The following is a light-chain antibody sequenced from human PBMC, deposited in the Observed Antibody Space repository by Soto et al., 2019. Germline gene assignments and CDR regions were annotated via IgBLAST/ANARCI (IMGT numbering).Light chain of an antibody. Sequence: DIVMTQSPDSLAVSLGERATINCKSSQSVLYSSNNKNYLGWYQQKPGQSPNLLIYWASTRESGVPDRFSGSGSGTESTLTISSLQAEDVAVYYCQQYYSIPYTFGQGTKLEIK. J-gene: IGKJ2*01. V-gene: IGKV4-1*01. CDR3: QQYYSIPYT. CDR1: QSVLYSSNNKNY. CDR2: WAS.